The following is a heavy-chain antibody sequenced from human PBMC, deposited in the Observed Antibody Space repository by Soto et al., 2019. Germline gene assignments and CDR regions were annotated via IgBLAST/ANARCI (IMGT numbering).Heavy chain of an antibody. Sequence: QVQLVESGGGVVQPGRSLRLSCAASGFTFSSYAIHWVSQAPGKGLEWVAVISYDGSNKYYADSVKGRFTISRDNSKNTRDLQKNNLRAEDAAPYYCGREVPHRPIAAAGTPVYWGQGTLVTVSS. D-gene: IGHD6-13*01. CDR2: ISYDGSNK. V-gene: IGHV3-30-3*01. CDR3: GREVPHRPIAAAGTPVY. J-gene: IGHJ4*02. CDR1: GFTFSSYA.